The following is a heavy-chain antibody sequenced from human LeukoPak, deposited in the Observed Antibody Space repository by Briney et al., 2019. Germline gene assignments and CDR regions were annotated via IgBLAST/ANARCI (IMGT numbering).Heavy chain of an antibody. Sequence: SVKVSCKASGGTFSSYAISWVRQAPGQGLEWMGGIIPIFGTANYAQKFQGRVTITTDESTSTAYMELCSLRSEDTAVYYCARFVLVPAALDYWGQGTLVTVSS. J-gene: IGHJ4*02. CDR2: IIPIFGTA. CDR1: GGTFSSYA. V-gene: IGHV1-69*05. D-gene: IGHD2-2*01. CDR3: ARFVLVPAALDY.